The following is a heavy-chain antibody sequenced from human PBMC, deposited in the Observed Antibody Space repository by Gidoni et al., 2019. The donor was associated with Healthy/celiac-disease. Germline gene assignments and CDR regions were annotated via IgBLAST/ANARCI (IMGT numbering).Heavy chain of an antibody. V-gene: IGHV3-73*01. J-gene: IGHJ4*02. D-gene: IGHD1-1*01. CDR2: IRSKANSYAT. Sequence: EVQLVESGGGLVQPGGSLKLSCAASGFTFSGSAMHWVRQASGKGLEWVGRIRSKANSYATAYAASVKGRFTISRDDSKNTAYLQMNSLKTEDTAVYYCTRYNWNDVDYWGQGTLVTVSS. CDR1: GFTFSGSA. CDR3: TRYNWNDVDY.